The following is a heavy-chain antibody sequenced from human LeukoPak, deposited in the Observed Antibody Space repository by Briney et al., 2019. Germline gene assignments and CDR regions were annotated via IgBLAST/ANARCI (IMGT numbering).Heavy chain of an antibody. V-gene: IGHV3-23*01. Sequence: GGSPRLSCAASGFTFSSHSMAWVRQAPGKGLEWVSAIRGSGDTALYADSVKGRFTISRDNFKNIVYLEMNSLRAEDTATYYCAKVTWESRPPDCNSWGPGTLVTVSS. CDR2: IRGSGDTA. CDR1: GFTFSSHS. D-gene: IGHD6-6*01. CDR3: AKVTWESRPPDCNS. J-gene: IGHJ4*02.